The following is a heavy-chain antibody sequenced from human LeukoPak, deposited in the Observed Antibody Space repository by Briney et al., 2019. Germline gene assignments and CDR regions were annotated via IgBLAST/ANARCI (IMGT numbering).Heavy chain of an antibody. CDR1: GFTFSSYG. CDR3: ARIKAIDY. Sequence: GGPLRLSCAASGFTFSSYGMHWVRQAPGKGLEWVAVISYDGSNKYYADSVKGRFTISRDNSKNTLYLQMNSLRAEDTAVYYCARIKAIDYWGQGTLVTVSS. CDR2: ISYDGSNK. J-gene: IGHJ4*02. V-gene: IGHV3-30*19.